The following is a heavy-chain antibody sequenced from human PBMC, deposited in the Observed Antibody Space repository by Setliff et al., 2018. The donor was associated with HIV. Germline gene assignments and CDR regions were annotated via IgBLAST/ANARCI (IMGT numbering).Heavy chain of an antibody. Sequence: SETLSLTCTVSGGSISSSSYYWGWTRQPPGKGLEWIGSIYYSGSTYYNPSLKSRVTISVDTSKNQFSLKLSSVTAADTAVYYCARHMLYDSSGYTHAYFDYWGQGTLVTVSS. J-gene: IGHJ4*02. D-gene: IGHD3-22*01. CDR2: IYYSGST. CDR3: ARHMLYDSSGYTHAYFDY. CDR1: GGSISSSSYY. V-gene: IGHV4-39*01.